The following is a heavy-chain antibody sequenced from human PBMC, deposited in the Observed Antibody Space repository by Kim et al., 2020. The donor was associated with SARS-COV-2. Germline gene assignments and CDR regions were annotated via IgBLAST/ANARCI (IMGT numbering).Heavy chain of an antibody. D-gene: IGHD3-9*01. CDR1: GFTFSSYN. V-gene: IGHV3-21*01. Sequence: GGSLRLSCAASGFTFSSYNMNWVRQAPGKGLEWVSFISSSSSYIYYADSVKGRFTISRDNAKNSLYLQMNSRRAEDTAVYYCARGGELLRYFDWLLLGGNYGMDVWGQGTTVTVSS. CDR2: ISSSSSYI. CDR3: ARGGELLRYFDWLLLGGNYGMDV. J-gene: IGHJ6*02.